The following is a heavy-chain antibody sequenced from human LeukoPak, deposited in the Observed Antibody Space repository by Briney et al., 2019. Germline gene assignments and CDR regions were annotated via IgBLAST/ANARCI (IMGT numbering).Heavy chain of an antibody. V-gene: IGHV4-59*01. CDR3: VRVGRSLHWNPDF. Sequence: SETLSLTCTVSGGSMTNYYWGYIRQPPGKGLEWIAYISYSGKSNYSPSLRSRVTMSVDMSKNQFSLKLTSVTAADTAVCYCVRVGRSLHWNPDFWGLGTLVTVSS. CDR2: ISYSGKS. CDR1: GGSMTNYY. D-gene: IGHD1-1*01. J-gene: IGHJ4*02.